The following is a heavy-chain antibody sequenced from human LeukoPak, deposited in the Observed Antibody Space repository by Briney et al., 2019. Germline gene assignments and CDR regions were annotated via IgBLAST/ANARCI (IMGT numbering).Heavy chain of an antibody. J-gene: IGHJ4*02. Sequence: AGGSLRLSCAASGFTFSSYAMSWVRQAPGKGLEWVSYISSSSSTIYYADSVKGRFTISRDNAKNSLYLQMNSLRAEDTAVYYCARARSGIEEQQLVLYWGQGTLVTVSS. CDR3: ARARSGIEEQQLVLY. D-gene: IGHD6-13*01. CDR1: GFTFSSYA. CDR2: ISSSSSTI. V-gene: IGHV3-48*04.